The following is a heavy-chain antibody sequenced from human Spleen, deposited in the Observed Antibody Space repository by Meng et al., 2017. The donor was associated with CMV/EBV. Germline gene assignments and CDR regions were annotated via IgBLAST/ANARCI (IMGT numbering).Heavy chain of an antibody. CDR3: ALGRGSWYFGYY. J-gene: IGHJ4*02. Sequence: SCAASGFTFSSYAMSWVRQAPGKGLEWVSAISGSGGSTYYADSVKGRFTISRDNSKNTLYLQMNSLRAEDTAVYYCALGRGSWYFGYYWGQGTLVTVSS. D-gene: IGHD6-13*01. CDR1: GFTFSSYA. CDR2: ISGSGGST. V-gene: IGHV3-23*01.